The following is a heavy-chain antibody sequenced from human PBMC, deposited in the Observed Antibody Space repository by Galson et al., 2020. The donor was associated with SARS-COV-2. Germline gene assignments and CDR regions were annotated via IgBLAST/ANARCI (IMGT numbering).Heavy chain of an antibody. CDR1: GFTFSSYS. CDR2: ISSSSSTI. J-gene: IGHJ6*03. CDR3: ARDRDWNYMDV. Sequence: GESLKISCAASGFTFSSYSMNWVRQAPGKGLEWVSYISSSSSTIYYADSVKGRFTISRDNAKNSLYLQMNSLSAEDTAVYYCARDRDWNYMDVWGKGTTVTVAS. D-gene: IGHD2-21*01. V-gene: IGHV3-48*04.